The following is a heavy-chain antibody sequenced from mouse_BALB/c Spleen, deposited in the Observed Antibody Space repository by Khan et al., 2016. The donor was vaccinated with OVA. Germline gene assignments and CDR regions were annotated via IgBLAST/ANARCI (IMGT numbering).Heavy chain of an antibody. J-gene: IGHJ2*02. V-gene: IGHV3-2*02. D-gene: IGHD1-1*01. CDR1: GYSITSDYA. CDR2: IRYSGNT. CDR3: ARVYGGYFDY. Sequence: EVQLQESGPGLVKPSQSLSLTFTVTGYSITSDYAWNWIRQFPGNKLEWMGFIRYSGNTKYTPSLKSRFSITRDTSKNQFFLQLNAVTTEDTATYYCARVYGGYFDYWGQGTSLTVSA.